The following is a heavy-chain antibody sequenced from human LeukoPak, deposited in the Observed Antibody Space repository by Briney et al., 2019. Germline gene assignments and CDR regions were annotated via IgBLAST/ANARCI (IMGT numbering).Heavy chain of an antibody. D-gene: IGHD7-27*01. J-gene: IGHJ3*02. CDR1: GGTFSSYA. CDR2: IIPTLGIA. CDR3: ARDLGAFDI. V-gene: IGHV1-69*04. Sequence: GASVKVSCKASGGTFSSYAISWVRQAPGQGLEWMGRIIPTLGIANYAQKFQGRVTITADKSTSTAYMELSSLRSEDTAVYYCARDLGAFDIWGQGTMVTVSS.